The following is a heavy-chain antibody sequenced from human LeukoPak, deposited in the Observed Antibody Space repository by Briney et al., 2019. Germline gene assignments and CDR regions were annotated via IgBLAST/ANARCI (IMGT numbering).Heavy chain of an antibody. J-gene: IGHJ6*02. Sequence: LETLSLTCAVYGASFSNYYWTWIRQPPGKGLEWIGEINHSGSPNYNPSLKSRVSITLDTSKNQISLKLSSVTAADTALYYCARVHNYYGMDVWGQGTTVTVSS. CDR2: INHSGSP. V-gene: IGHV4-34*01. CDR3: ARVHNYYGMDV. CDR1: GASFSNYY.